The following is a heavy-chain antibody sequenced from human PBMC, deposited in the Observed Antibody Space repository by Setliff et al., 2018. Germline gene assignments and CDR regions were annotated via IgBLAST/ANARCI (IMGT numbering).Heavy chain of an antibody. CDR1: GGSISSGGYY. Sequence: SETLSLTCTVSGGSISSGGYYWSWIRQHPGKGLEWIVYIYYSGSTYYNPSLKSRVTISVDTSKNQFSLKLSSVTAADTAVYYCARVGSSSWYGGGFDIWGQGTMVTVSS. CDR3: ARVGSSSWYGGGFDI. J-gene: IGHJ3*02. D-gene: IGHD6-13*01. V-gene: IGHV4-31*03. CDR2: IYYSGST.